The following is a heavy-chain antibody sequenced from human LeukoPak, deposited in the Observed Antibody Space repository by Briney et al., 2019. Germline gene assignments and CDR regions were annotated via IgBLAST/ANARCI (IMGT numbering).Heavy chain of an antibody. Sequence: PGGSLRLSCAASGFTFSSYWMSWVRQVPGKGLEWVANIKQDGSEKYYVDSVKGRFTISRDNAKNSLYLQMNSLRAEDTAVYYCARDALLWFGELHRYFDYWGQGTLVTVSS. V-gene: IGHV3-7*03. J-gene: IGHJ4*02. CDR1: GFTFSSYW. CDR3: ARDALLWFGELHRYFDY. D-gene: IGHD3-10*01. CDR2: IKQDGSEK.